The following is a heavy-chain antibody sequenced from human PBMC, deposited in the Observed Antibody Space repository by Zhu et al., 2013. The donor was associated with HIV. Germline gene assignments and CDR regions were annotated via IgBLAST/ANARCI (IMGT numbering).Heavy chain of an antibody. Sequence: VQLVESGGGVVQPGRSLRLSCAASGFTFSSYAMHWVRQAPGKGLEWVAVISYDGSNKYYADSVKGRFTISRDKFQRTRCICKMNSLRAEDTAVYYCARTRPTVGAFDIWGQGTMVTVSS. CDR1: GFTFSSYA. CDR3: ARTRPTVGAFDI. CDR2: ISYDGSNK. J-gene: IGHJ3*02. V-gene: IGHV3-30-3*01. D-gene: IGHD4-17*01.